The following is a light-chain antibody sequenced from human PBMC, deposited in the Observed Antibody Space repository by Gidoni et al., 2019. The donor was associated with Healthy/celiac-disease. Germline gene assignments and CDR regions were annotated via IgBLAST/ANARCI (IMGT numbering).Light chain of an antibody. CDR3: QQYGSSPEWT. Sequence: ELVFTQSPGTLSLSPGERATLSCRASQSVSSSYLAWYQQKPGQAPRLLIYGASSRATGIPDRFSGSGSGTDFILTISRLEPEDFAVYYCQQYGSSPEWTFGQGTKVEIK. CDR2: GAS. J-gene: IGKJ1*01. CDR1: QSVSSSY. V-gene: IGKV3-20*01.